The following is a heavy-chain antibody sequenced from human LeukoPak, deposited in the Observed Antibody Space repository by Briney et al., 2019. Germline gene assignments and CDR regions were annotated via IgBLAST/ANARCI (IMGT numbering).Heavy chain of an antibody. Sequence: GASVKVSCKASGDTFTSYGISWVRQAAGQRLEWLGWISAYNGNTNYAQKLQGRVTMTTDTSTSTAYMELRSLRSDDTAVYYCARGWYCSSTSCYYIAEYFQHWGQGTLVTVSS. J-gene: IGHJ1*01. CDR3: ARGWYCSSTSCYYIAEYFQH. D-gene: IGHD2-2*01. V-gene: IGHV1-18*01. CDR2: ISAYNGNT. CDR1: GDTFTSYG.